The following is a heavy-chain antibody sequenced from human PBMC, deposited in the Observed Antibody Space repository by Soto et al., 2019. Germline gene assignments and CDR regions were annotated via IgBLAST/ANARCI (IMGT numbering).Heavy chain of an antibody. V-gene: IGHV1-3*01. CDR1: GYTFTSYA. J-gene: IGHJ5*02. D-gene: IGHD2-2*01. CDR2: INAGNGNT. CDR3: ARDRMDCSSTSCYVSGGGWFDP. Sequence: QXPLXXSGXXVKKPGAXXXVSXKASGYTFTSYAMHWVRQAXGXXXXXMGWINAGNGNTKYSQKFQGRVTITRDTSASTAYMELSSLXXXXXXVYYCARDRMDCSSTSCYVSGGGWFDPWGQGTLVTVSS.